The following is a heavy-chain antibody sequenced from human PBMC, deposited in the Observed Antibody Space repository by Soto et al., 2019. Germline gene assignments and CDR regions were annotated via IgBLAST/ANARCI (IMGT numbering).Heavy chain of an antibody. CDR2: MNPNSANT. CDR3: ASRSSGWAFDY. CDR1: GYTFTSYD. V-gene: IGHV1-8*01. J-gene: IGHJ4*02. Sequence: ASVKVSCKASGYTFTSYDINWVRQATGQGLEWMGWMNPNSANTGYAQNFQGRVTMTRNTSISTAYMELSSLRSEDTAVYYCASRSSGWAFDYWGQGTLVTVSS. D-gene: IGHD6-19*01.